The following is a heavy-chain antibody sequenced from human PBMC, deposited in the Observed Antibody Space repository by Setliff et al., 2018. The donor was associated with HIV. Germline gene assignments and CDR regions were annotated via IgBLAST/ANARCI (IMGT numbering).Heavy chain of an antibody. CDR2: INHSGGT. D-gene: IGHD5-18*01. Sequence: SETLSLTCAVYGGSFSAYYWSWIRQTPGKGLEWIGEINHSGGTNYNPSLKSRVTMSVDTSKNQFSLKLRSVTAADTAVFYCARGGYSYGFGRHRAYFQCGGQGTQVTVSS. J-gene: IGHJ1*01. V-gene: IGHV4-34*01. CDR3: ARGGYSYGFGRHRAYFQC. CDR1: GGSFSAYY.